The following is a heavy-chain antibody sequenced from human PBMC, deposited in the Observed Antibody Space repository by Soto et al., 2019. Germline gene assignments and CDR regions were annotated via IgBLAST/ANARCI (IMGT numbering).Heavy chain of an antibody. CDR3: AKSLTGPTLLEWLLFPVDY. D-gene: IGHD3-3*01. J-gene: IGHJ4*02. CDR2: INNDGSST. V-gene: IGHV3-74*01. Sequence: PGGSLRLSCAASGFTFSSYWMHWVRQAPGKGLVWVSRINNDGSSTNYADSVKGRFTISRDNSKNTLYLQMNSLRAEDTAVYYCAKSLTGPTLLEWLLFPVDYWGQGTLVTVSS. CDR1: GFTFSSYW.